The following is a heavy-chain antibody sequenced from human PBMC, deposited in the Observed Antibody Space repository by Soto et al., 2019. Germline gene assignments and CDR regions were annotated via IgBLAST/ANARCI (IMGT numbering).Heavy chain of an antibody. D-gene: IGHD1-26*01. CDR1: GDSVSNNGAT. CDR3: ARDPPDFNSGFDS. J-gene: IGHJ4*02. V-gene: IGHV6-1*01. CDR2: AYYRSRWQY. Sequence: PSPTLSLTCAICGDSVSNNGATWNWIRQSPSRGLEWLGRAYYRSRWQYDYATSVRGRITINPDTSKNQFSLHLSSVTPEETGVYYCARDPPDFNSGFDSWGQGSLVTVSS.